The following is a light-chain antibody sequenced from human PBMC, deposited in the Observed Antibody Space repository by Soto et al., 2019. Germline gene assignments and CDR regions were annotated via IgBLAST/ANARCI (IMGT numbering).Light chain of an antibody. CDR3: QQRNNWPIT. CDR2: DAS. J-gene: IGKJ5*01. CDR1: QSVSSY. V-gene: IGKV3-11*01. Sequence: EIVLTQSPATLSSSPGERATLSCRASQSVSSYLAWYQQKPGQAPRLLLYDASNRASGIPARFSGSGSGTDFTLTISSLEPEDFALYYCQQRNNWPITFGQGTRLEIK.